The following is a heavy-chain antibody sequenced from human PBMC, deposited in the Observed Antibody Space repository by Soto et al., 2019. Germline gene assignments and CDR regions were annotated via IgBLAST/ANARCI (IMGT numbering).Heavy chain of an antibody. V-gene: IGHV3-23*01. Sequence: GGSLRLSCAASGFTFSSYAMHWVRQAPGKGLEWVAVISGSGGSTYYADSVKGRFTISRDNSKNTLYLQMNSLRAEDTAVYYCATFPIYSSGHVLFDYWGQGTLVTVSS. J-gene: IGHJ4*02. CDR3: ATFPIYSSGHVLFDY. CDR2: ISGSGGST. D-gene: IGHD6-19*01. CDR1: GFTFSSYA.